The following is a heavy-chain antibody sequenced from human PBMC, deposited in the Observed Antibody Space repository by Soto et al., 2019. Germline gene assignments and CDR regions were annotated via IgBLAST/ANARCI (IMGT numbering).Heavy chain of an antibody. V-gene: IGHV3-48*02. CDR1: GFSFRGYS. D-gene: IGHD3-10*01. CDR3: ARDARGGDVFNI. Sequence: EVQLVESGGGLVQPGGSLRLSCSASGFSFRGYSMDWVRQAPGKGLEWLSYISSTSRTIYYADSGKGRFTISRDNAKNSLYLQMNSLRDEDTAVYYCARDARGGDVFNIWGQGTMVTVSS. CDR2: ISSTSRTI. J-gene: IGHJ3*02.